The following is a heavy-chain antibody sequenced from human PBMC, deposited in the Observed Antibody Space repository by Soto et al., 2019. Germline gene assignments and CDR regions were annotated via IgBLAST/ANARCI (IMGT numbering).Heavy chain of an antibody. J-gene: IGHJ4*02. V-gene: IGHV3-9*01. Sequence: EVQLVESGGGLVQPGRSLRLSCAASGFTFDDYAMHWVRQAPGKGLEWVSGISWNSGRIGYADSVKGRFTNSRDNAKNSLYLQMNRLRAEDTALYYCAKDKTLSGWYAFDYWGQGTLVAVSS. CDR3: AKDKTLSGWYAFDY. CDR1: GFTFDDYA. CDR2: ISWNSGRI. D-gene: IGHD6-19*01.